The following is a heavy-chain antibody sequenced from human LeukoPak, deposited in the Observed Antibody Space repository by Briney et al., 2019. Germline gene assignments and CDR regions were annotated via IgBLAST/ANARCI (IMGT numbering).Heavy chain of an antibody. CDR1: GYSFTNYW. CDR3: ARPSDSNTWSRRTFDL. V-gene: IGHV5-51*01. D-gene: IGHD6-13*01. Sequence: GESLKISCKGSGYSFTNYWIGWVRQMPGKGLEWMGIIYPGDSDTRYSPSFQGQVTISADKSISTAYLQWSSLKASDTAIYYCARPSDSNTWSRRTFDLWGQGTMVTVLS. CDR2: IYPGDSDT. J-gene: IGHJ3*01.